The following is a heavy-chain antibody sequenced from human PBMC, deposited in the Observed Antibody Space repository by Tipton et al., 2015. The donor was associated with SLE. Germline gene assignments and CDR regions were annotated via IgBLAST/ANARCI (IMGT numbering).Heavy chain of an antibody. D-gene: IGHD5-24*01. CDR3: ARGPHRDGFNN. V-gene: IGHV4-39*02. J-gene: IGHJ4*02. Sequence: GLVKPSETLSLTCSVSGVSISTSRYYWGWIRQSPGQGLEWVGSLYAGGSTYFHPSLKSRASISADASKNHFSLKLNSVTAADTAVYHCARGPHRDGFNNWGQGTLVSVSS. CDR1: GVSISTSRYY. CDR2: LYAGGST.